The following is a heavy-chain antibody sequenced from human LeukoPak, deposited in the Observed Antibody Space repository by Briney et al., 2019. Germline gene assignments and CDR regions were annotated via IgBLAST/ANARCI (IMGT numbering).Heavy chain of an antibody. J-gene: IGHJ4*02. CDR3: ARGRGKYYYDSSGYYAG. CDR1: GGSISSYY. Sequence: SETLSLTCTVSGGSISSYYWSWIRQPPGTGLEWIGYIYYSGSTNYNPSLKSRVTISVDTSKNQFSLKLSSVTAADTAVYYCARGRGKYYYDSSGYYAGWGQGTLVTVSS. D-gene: IGHD3-22*01. V-gene: IGHV4-59*01. CDR2: IYYSGST.